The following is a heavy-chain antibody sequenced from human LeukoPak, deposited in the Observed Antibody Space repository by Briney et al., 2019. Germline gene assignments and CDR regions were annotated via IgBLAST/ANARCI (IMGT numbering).Heavy chain of an antibody. J-gene: IGHJ6*03. D-gene: IGHD3-3*01. CDR3: ARHQSGPRKGYYMAV. CDR2: IYYSGST. Sequence: PGGSLRLSCAASGFTFISYAMSWIRQPPGKGLEWIGYIYYSGSTNYNPSLKSRVTISVDTSKNQFSLKLSSVTAADTDVYYCARHQSGPRKGYYMAVWGKGTTVTVSS. CDR1: GFTFISYA. V-gene: IGHV4-59*08.